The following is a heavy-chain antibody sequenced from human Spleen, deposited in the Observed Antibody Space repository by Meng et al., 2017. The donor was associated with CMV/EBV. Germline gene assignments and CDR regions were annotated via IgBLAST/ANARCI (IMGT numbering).Heavy chain of an antibody. V-gene: IGHV3-7*01. CDR1: GITFGVYW. Sequence: GESLKISCVGSGITFGVYWMSWVRQAPGKGLEWVANINQDGSEKHYVDSVKGRFTISRDNDKNSLYLQMKSLRAEDTAVYYCARAVTPSGSTSAYWGQGTLVTVSS. D-gene: IGHD3-10*01. J-gene: IGHJ4*02. CDR3: ARAVTPSGSTSAY. CDR2: INQDGSEK.